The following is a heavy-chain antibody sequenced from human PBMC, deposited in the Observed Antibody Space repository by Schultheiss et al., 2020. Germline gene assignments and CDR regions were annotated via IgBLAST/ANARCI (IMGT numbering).Heavy chain of an antibody. D-gene: IGHD3-10*01. J-gene: IGHJ6*04. CDR3: ASDTLTYYYGSGSYPYWMDV. CDR2: ISSDGSGN. Sequence: GGSLRLSCAASGFTFDDYAMHWVRQAPGKGLEWMAAISSDGSGNYFVDSVKGRFTISRDNAKNSLYLQMNSLRAEDTAVYYCASDTLTYYYGSGSYPYWMDVWGKGTTVTVSS. V-gene: IGHV3-30*03. CDR1: GFTFDDYA.